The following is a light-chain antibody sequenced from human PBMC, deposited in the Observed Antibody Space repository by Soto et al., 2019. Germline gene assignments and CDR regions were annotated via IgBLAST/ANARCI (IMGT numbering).Light chain of an antibody. Sequence: EIVMTQSPATLSVSPGERATLSCRASQSVSSNLAWYQQKPGQAPRPLIYGASTRATGITARFSGSGSGTEFTLTITSLQSEDSAVYYCQRYNNWPLTFGGGTKVDI. J-gene: IGKJ4*01. CDR1: QSVSSN. CDR2: GAS. V-gene: IGKV3-15*01. CDR3: QRYNNWPLT.